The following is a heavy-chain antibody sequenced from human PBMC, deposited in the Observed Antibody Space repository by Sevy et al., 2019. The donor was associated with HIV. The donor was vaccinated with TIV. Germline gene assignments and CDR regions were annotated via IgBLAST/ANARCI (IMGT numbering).Heavy chain of an antibody. J-gene: IGHJ4*02. D-gene: IGHD6-13*01. CDR1: GFTFSRNG. CDR3: AKESVSWYLDF. V-gene: IGHV3-30*18. Sequence: GGCLRLSCSASGFTFSRNGMHWVRQVPGKGLEWVALISYDGDSKNYADSVKGRFTISRDNSKNTVYLHMNSLRSEDTAVYYCAKESVSWYLDFWGQGTLVTVSS. CDR2: ISYDGDSK.